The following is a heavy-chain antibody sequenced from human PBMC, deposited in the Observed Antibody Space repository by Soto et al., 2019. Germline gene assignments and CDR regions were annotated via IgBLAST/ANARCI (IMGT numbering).Heavy chain of an antibody. V-gene: IGHV3-74*01. J-gene: IGHJ6*03. D-gene: IGHD3-10*01. CDR1: GFTFSSYW. CDR3: ARQLRFGETFRYYYYMDV. Sequence: EVQLVESGGGLVQPGGSLRLSCAASGFTFSSYWMHWVRQAPGKGLVWVSRINSDGSSASDADSVKGRFTISRDNAKTTLYLQRISRRAEDTAVYYCARQLRFGETFRYYYYMDVWGKGTTVTVAS. CDR2: INSDGSSA.